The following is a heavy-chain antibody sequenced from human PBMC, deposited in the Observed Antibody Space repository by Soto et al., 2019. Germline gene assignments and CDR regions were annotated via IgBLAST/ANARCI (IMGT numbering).Heavy chain of an antibody. V-gene: IGHV3-23*01. D-gene: IGHD3-3*01. CDR3: ANDLPSLRFLEWCPPALDY. J-gene: IGHJ4*02. CDR1: GGTFSSYD. CDR2: ISGSGGST. Sequence: GGTLRLTCAASGGTFSSYDWSWVRQAPGKGLEWISAISGSGGSTYYADSVKGRFTIARDNSKNMLYLQMNSLGAEDPALYSCANDLPSLRFLEWCPPALDYWGQGTLVTVSS.